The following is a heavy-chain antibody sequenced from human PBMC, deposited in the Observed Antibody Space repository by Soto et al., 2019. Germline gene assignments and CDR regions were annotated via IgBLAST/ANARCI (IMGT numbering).Heavy chain of an antibody. CDR3: EKVSRKGSAIDFDY. Sequence: QVQLVQSGAELKKPGASVKVSCKASGYTFSNYDMNWVRQATGKGPGWIGWVNPNNGDTGYAQKFQGGVTLTTHTSTTTAYMALTSLRSEETAIYYWEKVSRKGSAIDFDYLGQGTLITVSS. CDR1: GYTFSNYD. CDR2: VNPNNGDT. D-gene: IGHD3-10*01. J-gene: IGHJ4*02. V-gene: IGHV1-8*01.